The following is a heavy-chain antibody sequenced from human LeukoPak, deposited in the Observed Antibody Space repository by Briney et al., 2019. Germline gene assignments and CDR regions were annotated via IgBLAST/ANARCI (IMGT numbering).Heavy chain of an antibody. J-gene: IGHJ4*02. CDR3: ARSPDILTSENFDY. CDR1: GYTFTGYY. D-gene: IGHD3-9*01. Sequence: ASVKVSCKASGYTFTGYYMHWVRQAPGQGLEWMGWINLNSGGTNYAQKFQGRVTMTRDTSISTAYMELSRLRSGDTAVYYCARSPDILTSENFDYWGQGTLVTVSS. CDR2: INLNSGGT. V-gene: IGHV1-2*02.